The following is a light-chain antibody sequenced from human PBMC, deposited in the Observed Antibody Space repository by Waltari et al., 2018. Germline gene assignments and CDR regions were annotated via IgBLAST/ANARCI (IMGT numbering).Light chain of an antibody. CDR1: SGDIGGYHY. CDR3: TSYTSTNTVI. Sequence: QSALTQRASVSGSPGQSITISCTGTSGDIGGYHYVSWYQQHPGKAPKLMIYDVTRWPSGVSNRFSGSKSGNTASLTISGLQAEDEADYYCTSYTSTNTVIFGGGTKVTV. CDR2: DVT. J-gene: IGLJ2*01. V-gene: IGLV2-14*03.